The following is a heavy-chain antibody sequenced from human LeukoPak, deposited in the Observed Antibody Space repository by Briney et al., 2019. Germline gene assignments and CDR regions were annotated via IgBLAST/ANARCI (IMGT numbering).Heavy chain of an antibody. V-gene: IGHV3-33*01. CDR1: GFTFSSYG. D-gene: IGHD3-3*01. CDR2: IWYDGSNK. J-gene: IGHJ6*02. Sequence: PGGSLRLSCAASGFTFSSYGMHWVRQAPGKGLEWVAVIWYDGSNKYYADSVKGRFTISRDNSKNTLYLQMNSLRAEDTAVYYCARDVGVTTSEYGMDVWGQGTTVTVSS. CDR3: ARDVGVTTSEYGMDV.